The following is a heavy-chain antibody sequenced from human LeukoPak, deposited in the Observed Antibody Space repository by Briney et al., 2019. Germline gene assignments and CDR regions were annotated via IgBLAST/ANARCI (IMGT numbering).Heavy chain of an antibody. CDR3: ARDWGTYFDY. D-gene: IGHD7-27*01. Sequence: SQTLSLTCNVSGGSISSGGSRWSWIRQHPGKGLEWIGYIYYSGSTYYNPSLESRLTMSVDTSKNQSSLHLTSVTAADTAVYYCARDWGTYFDYWGQGTLVTVSS. CDR1: GGSISSGGSR. J-gene: IGHJ4*02. CDR2: IYYSGST. V-gene: IGHV4-31*03.